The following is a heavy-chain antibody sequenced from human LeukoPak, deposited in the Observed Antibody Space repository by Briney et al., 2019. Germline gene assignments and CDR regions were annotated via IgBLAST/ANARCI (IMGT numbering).Heavy chain of an antibody. CDR1: GYSFTSYW. Sequence: GESLKISCKGSGYSFTSYWIDWVRQMPGKGLEWMGIIYPGDSDTRYSPSFQGQVTISADKSISTAYLQWSSLKASDTAMYYCARHAGYCSSTSCYVVDYYGMDVWGQGTTVTVSS. J-gene: IGHJ6*02. D-gene: IGHD2-2*01. V-gene: IGHV5-51*01. CDR2: IYPGDSDT. CDR3: ARHAGYCSSTSCYVVDYYGMDV.